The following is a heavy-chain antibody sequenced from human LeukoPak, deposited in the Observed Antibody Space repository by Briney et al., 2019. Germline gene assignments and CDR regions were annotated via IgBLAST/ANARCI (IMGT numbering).Heavy chain of an antibody. V-gene: IGHV3-23*01. CDR3: AREMTIITYSFDS. Sequence: PGGSLRLSCAPSGFTFSNYAMSWVRQAPGKGLEWVSAISETGGTIHYADSVRGRFTISRDNSKSTLYLQMNSLRAEDTAVYYCAREMTIITYSFDSWGQGTLVTVSS. CDR2: ISETGGTI. CDR1: GFTFSNYA. J-gene: IGHJ4*02. D-gene: IGHD5-24*01.